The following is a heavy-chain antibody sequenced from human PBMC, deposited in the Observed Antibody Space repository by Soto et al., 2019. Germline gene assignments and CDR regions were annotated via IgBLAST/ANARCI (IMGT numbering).Heavy chain of an antibody. V-gene: IGHV4-31*03. CDR1: GGSISSGGYY. Sequence: QVQLQESGPGLVKPSQTLSLTYTVSGGSISSGGYYWSWIRQHPGKGLEWIGYIYYSGSTYYNPSLKSRVTIAVDTSKNQFSLKLSSVTAADTAVYYCARWFGEPADAFDIWGQGTMVTVSS. CDR2: IYYSGST. J-gene: IGHJ3*02. D-gene: IGHD3-10*01. CDR3: ARWFGEPADAFDI.